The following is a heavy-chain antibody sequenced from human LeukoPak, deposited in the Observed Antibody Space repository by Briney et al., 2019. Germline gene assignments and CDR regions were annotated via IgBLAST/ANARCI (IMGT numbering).Heavy chain of an antibody. CDR1: GFVFSGNW. CDR3: VKNGRSFDY. V-gene: IGHV3-7*01. CDR2: INSDGSGG. J-gene: IGHJ4*02. D-gene: IGHD1-1*01. Sequence: GGSLRLSCAASGFVFSGNWMSWVRQAPGKGLEWVASINSDGSGGYYVDSVKGRFTISRDNAKNSLFLQMNSLRAEDTAVYFCVKNGRSFDYWGQGTLVTVSS.